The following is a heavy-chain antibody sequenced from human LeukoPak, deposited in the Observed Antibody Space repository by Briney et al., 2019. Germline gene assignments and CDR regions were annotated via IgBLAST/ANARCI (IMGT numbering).Heavy chain of an antibody. D-gene: IGHD1-26*01. J-gene: IGHJ4*02. V-gene: IGHV4-34*01. Sequence: SETLSLTCAVYGGSFSGYYRSWIRQPPGKGLEWIGEINHSGSTNYNPSLKSRVTISVDTSKNQFSLKLSSVTAADTAVYYCARGPLVGANFFPFDYWGQGTLVTVSS. CDR2: INHSGST. CDR1: GGSFSGYY. CDR3: ARGPLVGANFFPFDY.